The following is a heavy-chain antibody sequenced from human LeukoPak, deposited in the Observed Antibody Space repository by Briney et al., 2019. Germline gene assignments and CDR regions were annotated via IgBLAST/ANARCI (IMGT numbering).Heavy chain of an antibody. CDR1: GFTFSSHG. Sequence: GGSLRLSCAASGFTFSSHGMSWVRQAPGKGLEWVSFISTSSSYIYYADSVKGRLTISRHNAKNSLYLQMNSLRAEDTAVYYCASDDFWGQGTLVTVSS. J-gene: IGHJ4*02. CDR2: ISTSSSYI. CDR3: ASDDF. V-gene: IGHV3-21*01.